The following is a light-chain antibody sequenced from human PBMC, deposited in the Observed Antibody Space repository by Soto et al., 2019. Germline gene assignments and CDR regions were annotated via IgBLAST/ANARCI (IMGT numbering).Light chain of an antibody. CDR3: SSYTSSSSQYYV. V-gene: IGLV2-14*01. CDR1: SSDVGGYNY. Sequence: QSVLTQPASVSASPGQSITISCTGTSSDVGGYNYVSWYQQHPGKAPKLMIYDVSNRPSGVSNRFSGSKSGNTASLTISGLQAEDEADYYCSSYTSSSSQYYVFGTGTKVTVL. J-gene: IGLJ1*01. CDR2: DVS.